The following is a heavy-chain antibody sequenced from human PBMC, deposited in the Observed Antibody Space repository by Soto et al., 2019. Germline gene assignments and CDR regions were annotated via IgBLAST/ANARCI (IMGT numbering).Heavy chain of an antibody. Sequence: PGGSLRLSCAASGFTFSSYAVSWVRQAPGKGLEWVSAISASGGSPYYADSVTGRFTISRDNSKDTLYLQMNSLRAEDTAVYYCAKDRYSSNWPDGDWFDLWGQGTLVTVSS. D-gene: IGHD6-13*01. CDR3: AKDRYSSNWPDGDWFDL. CDR2: ISASGGSP. J-gene: IGHJ5*02. V-gene: IGHV3-23*01. CDR1: GFTFSSYA.